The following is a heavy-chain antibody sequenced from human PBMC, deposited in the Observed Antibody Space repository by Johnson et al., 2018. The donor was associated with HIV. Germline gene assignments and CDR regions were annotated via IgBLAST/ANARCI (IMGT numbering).Heavy chain of an antibody. Sequence: VQLVESGGGVVQPGRSLRLSCAASGFTFSSYCMRWVRQAPGKGLEWVAIIRQDGSEKYYVDSVKGRFTISRDNSKNSLYLQMSSLRTEAAAVYYCAGELDEMLPRSPDAFDIWGRGTIVTVSS. V-gene: IGHV3-7*05. J-gene: IGHJ3*02. CDR3: AGELDEMLPRSPDAFDI. CDR1: GFTFSSYC. CDR2: IRQDGSEK. D-gene: IGHD5-24*01.